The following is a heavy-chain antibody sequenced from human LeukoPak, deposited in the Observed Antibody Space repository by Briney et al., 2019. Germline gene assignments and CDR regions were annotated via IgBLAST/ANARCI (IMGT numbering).Heavy chain of an antibody. Sequence: GESLKISCKGSGYSFTSYWIGWVRQMPGKGLEWMGRIDPSDSYTNYSPSFQGHVTISADKSISTAYLQWSSLKASDTAMYYCARHFSGAWEPLIYYYYCGMDVWGQGTTVTVSS. D-gene: IGHD1-26*01. J-gene: IGHJ6*02. CDR1: GYSFTSYW. V-gene: IGHV5-10-1*01. CDR2: IDPSDSYT. CDR3: ARHFSGAWEPLIYYYYCGMDV.